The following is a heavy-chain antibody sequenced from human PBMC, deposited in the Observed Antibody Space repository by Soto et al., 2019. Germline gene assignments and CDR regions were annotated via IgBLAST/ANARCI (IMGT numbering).Heavy chain of an antibody. J-gene: IGHJ5*02. D-gene: IGHD3-10*01. CDR3: ARVNSMVRGVIDNWFDP. Sequence: QVPLVQSGAEVKKPGSSVTVSCKASGGTFSSYAIHWVRQAPGQGLESMGGIIPMYGPAKYAQRFQGRVTITADESTTTVYMELTSLTSQDTAVYYCARVNSMVRGVIDNWFDPWGHGTLVTVSS. V-gene: IGHV1-69*01. CDR1: GGTFSSYA. CDR2: IIPMYGPA.